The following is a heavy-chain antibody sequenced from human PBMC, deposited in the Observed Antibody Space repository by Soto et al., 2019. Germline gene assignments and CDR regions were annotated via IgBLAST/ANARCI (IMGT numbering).Heavy chain of an antibody. CDR2: MNTNSGVT. V-gene: IGHV1-8*01. CDR3: ARSYTYGPFDY. Sequence: QVQLVQSGAEVKKPGASVKVSCKASGYTFAIYDINWVRQAAGQGLESMGWMNTNSGVTDYAQKFQGRVTMTRDTSISTAYMEVSGLSSEDTAVYYCARSYTYGPFDYWCQGTPVTVSS. J-gene: IGHJ4*02. D-gene: IGHD5-18*01. CDR1: GYTFAIYD.